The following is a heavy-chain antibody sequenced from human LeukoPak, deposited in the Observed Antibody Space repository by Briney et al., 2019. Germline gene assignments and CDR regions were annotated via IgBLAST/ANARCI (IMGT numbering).Heavy chain of an antibody. J-gene: IGHJ6*03. V-gene: IGHV3-30*09. D-gene: IGHD2-2*01. CDR2: ISYDGSNK. Sequence: GGSLRLSCAASGFTFSSYAMHWVRQAPGKGLEWVAVISYDGSNKYYADSVKGRFAISRDNSKNTLYLQMNSLRAEDTAVYYCARGLRYCSSTSCYPYYYYYYMDVWGKGTTVTVSS. CDR1: GFTFSSYA. CDR3: ARGLRYCSSTSCYPYYYYYYMDV.